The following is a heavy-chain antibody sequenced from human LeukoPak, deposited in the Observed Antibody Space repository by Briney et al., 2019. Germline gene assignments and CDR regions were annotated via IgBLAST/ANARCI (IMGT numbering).Heavy chain of an antibody. CDR3: ARGGAVQLCPEL. CDR1: GGSISSSNW. CDR2: IYHSGST. V-gene: IGHV4-4*02. Sequence: PSETLSLTCAVSGGSISSSNWWSGVRQPPGKGLGGIGEIYHSGSTNYNPSLKSRVTISVDKSKNQFSLKLSSETAADTAVYYCARGGAVQLCPELWGQGTLVTVSS. D-gene: IGHD5-18*01. J-gene: IGHJ4*02.